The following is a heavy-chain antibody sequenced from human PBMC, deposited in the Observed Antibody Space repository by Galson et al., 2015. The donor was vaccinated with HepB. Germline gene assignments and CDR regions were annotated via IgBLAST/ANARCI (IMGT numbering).Heavy chain of an antibody. V-gene: IGHV3-30-3*01. CDR1: GFTFSSYA. CDR2: ISYDGSNK. Sequence: SLRLSCAASGFTFSSYAMHWVRQAPGKGLEWVAVISYDGSNKYYADSVKGRFTISRDNSKNSLYLQMNSLRAEDTAVYYCASLYYDSSGYYLWSEYFQHWGQGTLVTVSS. J-gene: IGHJ1*01. D-gene: IGHD3-22*01. CDR3: ASLYYDSSGYYLWSEYFQH.